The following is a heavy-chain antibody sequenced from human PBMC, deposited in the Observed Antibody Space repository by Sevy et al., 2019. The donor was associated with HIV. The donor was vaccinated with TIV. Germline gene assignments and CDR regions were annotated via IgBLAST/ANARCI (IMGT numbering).Heavy chain of an antibody. Sequence: SETLSLTCTVSGGSISGYHWSWIRQPPGKGLEWIGYIYYSGSTNYNPSLKNRVTMSVDTSKNQFSLKMSSVTAADTAVYYCARTPVIMITSGGVIALRQFDFWGQGTLVTVSS. CDR1: GGSISGYH. CDR3: ARTPVIMITSGGVIALRQFDF. CDR2: IYYSGST. D-gene: IGHD3-16*02. V-gene: IGHV4-59*01. J-gene: IGHJ4*02.